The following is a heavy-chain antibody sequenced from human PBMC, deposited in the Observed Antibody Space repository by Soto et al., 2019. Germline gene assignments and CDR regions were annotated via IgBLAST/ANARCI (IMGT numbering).Heavy chain of an antibody. CDR1: GGSVSSGSYY. Sequence: SETQSLTCTVSGGSVSSGSYYWSWIRQPPGKGLEWIGYIHYSGSTNYNPSLKSRVAISVDTAKNQFSLRLSSLTAADTAVYYCARGDDYGGKSAFDIWGQGTMVTVSS. CDR2: IHYSGST. CDR3: ARGDDYGGKSAFDI. D-gene: IGHD4-17*01. J-gene: IGHJ3*02. V-gene: IGHV4-61*01.